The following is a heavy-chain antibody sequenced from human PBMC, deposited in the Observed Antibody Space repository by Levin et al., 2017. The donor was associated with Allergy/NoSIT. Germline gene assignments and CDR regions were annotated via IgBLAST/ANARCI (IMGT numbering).Heavy chain of an antibody. Sequence: SCTVSGGSISSGGYYWSWIRQHPGKGLEWIGYIYYTGSTYYNPSLKSRVTISLDRSKNQFSLKLSSVTAADTAVYYCARDRDGSGYLAFDYWGQGTLVTVSS. V-gene: IGHV4-31*03. CDR2: IYYTGST. CDR1: GGSISSGGYY. J-gene: IGHJ4*02. D-gene: IGHD3-22*01. CDR3: ARDRDGSGYLAFDY.